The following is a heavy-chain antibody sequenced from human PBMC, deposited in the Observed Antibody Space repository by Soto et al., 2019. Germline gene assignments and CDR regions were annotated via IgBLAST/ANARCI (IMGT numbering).Heavy chain of an antibody. Sequence: EVQLVESGGGLVKPGGSLRLSCAASGFTFSNAWMSWVRQAPGKGLEWVGRIKSKINGGKTDFAAPVKGRFTISRDDSKNTLFLHMNSLKTEDTAVYYCTTDVPINNYWGQGTLVTVSS. D-gene: IGHD6-6*01. CDR2: IKSKINGGKT. V-gene: IGHV3-15*01. CDR3: TTDVPINNY. J-gene: IGHJ4*02. CDR1: GFTFSNAW.